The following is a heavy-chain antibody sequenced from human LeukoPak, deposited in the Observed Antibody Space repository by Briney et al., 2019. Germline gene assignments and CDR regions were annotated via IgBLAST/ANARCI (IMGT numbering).Heavy chain of an antibody. J-gene: IGHJ1*01. CDR3: ARDGHYDILTGYFQD. Sequence: GRSLRLSCAASGFTFDDYAMHWVRQAPGKGLEWVSGISWNSGGIAYADSVKGRFTISRDNARNSLYLQMNSLRAEDTAVYYCARDGHYDILTGYFQDWGQGTLVTVSS. D-gene: IGHD3-9*01. V-gene: IGHV3-9*01. CDR2: ISWNSGGI. CDR1: GFTFDDYA.